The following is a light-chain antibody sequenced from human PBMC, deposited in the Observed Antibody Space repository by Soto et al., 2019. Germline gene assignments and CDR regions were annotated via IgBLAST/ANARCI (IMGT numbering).Light chain of an antibody. CDR1: QSVSSSY. CDR3: QQYGSSPPWT. CDR2: GAS. Sequence: EIVLTQSPCTLSLSPGERATLSCRASQSVSSSYLAWYQQKPGQAPRLFIYGASSRATGIPDRFSGSGSGTDFTLTISRLEPEDFAVYYCQQYGSSPPWTFGQGTKVDIK. V-gene: IGKV3-20*01. J-gene: IGKJ1*01.